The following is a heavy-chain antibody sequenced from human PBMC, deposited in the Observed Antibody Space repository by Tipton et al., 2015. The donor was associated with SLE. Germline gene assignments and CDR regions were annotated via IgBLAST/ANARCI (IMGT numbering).Heavy chain of an antibody. CDR3: ARVRYYYDSSGSHWYFDL. CDR2: IYYSGST. CDR1: GGSISSHY. Sequence: TLSLTCTVSGGSISSHYWSWIRQPPGKGLEWIGYIYYSGSTNYNPSLKSRVTISVDTSKNQFSLKLSSVTAADTAVYYCARVRYYYDSSGSHWYFDLWGRGTLVTVSS. D-gene: IGHD3-22*01. V-gene: IGHV4-59*11. J-gene: IGHJ2*01.